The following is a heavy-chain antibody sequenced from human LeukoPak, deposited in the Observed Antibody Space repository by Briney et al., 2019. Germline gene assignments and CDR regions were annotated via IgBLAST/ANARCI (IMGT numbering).Heavy chain of an antibody. D-gene: IGHD3-16*02. CDR3: ARGRGAIAPFDY. J-gene: IGHJ4*02. CDR2: IYYSGST. Sequence: SETLSLTCTVSGGSISSHYWSWIRQPPGKGLEWIGYIYYSGSTNYNPSLKSRVTISVNTSKNQFSLKLSSVTAADTAVYYCARGRGAIAPFDYWGQGTLVTVSS. CDR1: GGSISSHY. V-gene: IGHV4-59*11.